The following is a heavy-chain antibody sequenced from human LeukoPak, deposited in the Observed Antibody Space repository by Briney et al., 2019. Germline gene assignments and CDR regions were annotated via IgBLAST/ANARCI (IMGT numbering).Heavy chain of an antibody. D-gene: IGHD1-14*01. CDR1: GFTVITND. Sequence: AGSLRLSCAASGFTVITNDMTWVRQAPGKGLEWVSVLYSDGNTKYADSVQGRFTISRDNSKNTLYLEMNSLSPDDTAVYSCARGVEPLAANTLAYWGQGTLVTVSS. CDR3: ARGVEPLAANTLAY. V-gene: IGHV3-53*01. J-gene: IGHJ4*02. CDR2: LYSDGNT.